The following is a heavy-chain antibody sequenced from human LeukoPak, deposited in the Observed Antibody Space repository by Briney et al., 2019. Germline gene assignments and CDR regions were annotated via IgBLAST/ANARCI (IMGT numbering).Heavy chain of an antibody. J-gene: IGHJ4*02. CDR3: AGPRSRLLDY. Sequence: SETLSLTCAVYGGSFSGYYWSWIRQPPGKGLEWIGEINHSGSTNYNPSLKSRVTISVDTSKNQFSLKLGSVTAADTAVYYCAGPRSRLLDYWGQGTLVTVSS. D-gene: IGHD3-3*01. V-gene: IGHV4-34*01. CDR1: GGSFSGYY. CDR2: INHSGST.